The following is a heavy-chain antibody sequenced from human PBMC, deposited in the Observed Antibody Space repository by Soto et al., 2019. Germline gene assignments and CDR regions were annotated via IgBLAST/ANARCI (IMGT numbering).Heavy chain of an antibody. Sequence: NPSETLSLTCAVYGGSFSGYYWSWIRQPPGKGLEWIGEINHSGSTNYNPSLKSRVTISVDTSKNQFSLKLSSVTAADTAVYYCARGGSNRWIFGVVSAEFVAFDYWGQGTLVTVSS. J-gene: IGHJ4*02. D-gene: IGHD3-3*01. V-gene: IGHV4-34*01. CDR2: INHSGST. CDR3: ARGGSNRWIFGVVSAEFVAFDY. CDR1: GGSFSGYY.